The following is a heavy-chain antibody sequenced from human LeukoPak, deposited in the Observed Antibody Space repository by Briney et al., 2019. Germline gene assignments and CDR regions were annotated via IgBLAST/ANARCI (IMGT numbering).Heavy chain of an antibody. CDR1: GYTFTDYD. CDR3: ARGRYHWNKGCYYYLDV. J-gene: IGHJ6*03. CDR2: VSPTSGKT. D-gene: IGHD1/OR15-1a*01. V-gene: IGHV1-8*03. Sequence: ASVRVSCQASGYTFTDYDFNWVRQAPGQGLVWMGWVSPTSGKTDYEQDFQGRIIITRDASTRTVFMELSSLRSDDTAVYYCARGRYHWNKGCYYYLDVWGKGTTVIVS.